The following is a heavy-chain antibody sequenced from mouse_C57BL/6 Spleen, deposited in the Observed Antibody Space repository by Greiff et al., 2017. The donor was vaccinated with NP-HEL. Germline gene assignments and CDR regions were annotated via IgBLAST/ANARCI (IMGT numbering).Heavy chain of an antibody. CDR2: IYPGDGDT. J-gene: IGHJ4*01. CDR3: ARATVPAGDYYAMDY. D-gene: IGHD1-1*01. Sequence: VQLQQSGASVKISCKASGYAFSSYWMNWVKQRPGKGLEWIGQIYPGDGDTNYNGKFKGKATLTADKSSSTAYMQHSSLTSEDSAVYFCARATVPAGDYYAMDYWGKGTSVTVSS. V-gene: IGHV1-80*01. CDR1: GYAFSSYW.